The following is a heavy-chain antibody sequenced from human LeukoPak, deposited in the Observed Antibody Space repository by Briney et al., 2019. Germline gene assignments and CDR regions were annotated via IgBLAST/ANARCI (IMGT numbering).Heavy chain of an antibody. CDR2: IYTSGST. CDR1: GGSISSYY. Sequence: PSETLSLTCTVSGGSISSYYWSWIRQPPGKGLEWIGYIYTSGSTNYNPSLKSRVTISVDTSKNQFSLKLSSVTAADTAVYYCARHRYSSGWYGDYWGQGTLVTVSS. J-gene: IGHJ4*02. D-gene: IGHD6-19*01. V-gene: IGHV4-4*09. CDR3: ARHRYSSGWYGDY.